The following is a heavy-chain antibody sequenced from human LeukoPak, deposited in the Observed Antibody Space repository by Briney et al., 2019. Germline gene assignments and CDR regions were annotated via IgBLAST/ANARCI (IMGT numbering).Heavy chain of an antibody. CDR3: ARHSYYYDSSGYAPFDY. J-gene: IGHJ4*02. Sequence: PSETLSLTCTVSGGSISSYYWSWIRQPPGKGLEWIGYIYYSGSTNYNPSLKSRVTISVDTPKNQFSLKLSSVTAADTAVYYCARHSYYYDSSGYAPFDYWGQGTLVTVSS. CDR2: IYYSGST. CDR1: GGSISSYY. D-gene: IGHD3-22*01. V-gene: IGHV4-59*01.